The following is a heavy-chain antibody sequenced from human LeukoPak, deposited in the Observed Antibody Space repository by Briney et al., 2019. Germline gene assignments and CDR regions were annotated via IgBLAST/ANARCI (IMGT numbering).Heavy chain of an antibody. CDR1: GFTFSSYA. D-gene: IGHD1-14*01. Sequence: PGGSLRLSCAASGFTFSSYAMNWVRQAPGKGLEWVSGISNSGGSTYYADTVKGRFTISRDNSKNTLYLQMNSLRAEDTAVYYCAKVRTSPYYFDYWGQGTLVTVSS. CDR3: AKVRTSPYYFDY. J-gene: IGHJ4*02. CDR2: ISNSGGST. V-gene: IGHV3-23*01.